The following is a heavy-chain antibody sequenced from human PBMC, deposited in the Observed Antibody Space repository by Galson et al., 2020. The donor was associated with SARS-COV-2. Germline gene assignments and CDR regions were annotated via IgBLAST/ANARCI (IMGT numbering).Heavy chain of an antibody. CDR3: ARDLGLGTTCYVDY. J-gene: IGHJ4*02. V-gene: IGHV3-7*04. CDR1: GLTFSRYW. Sequence: GGSLRLSCAPSGLTFSRYWMSWVRQAPGKGLEWVANIHQDGSDQNDVDSVKGRVTISRDNAKNSLYLQMNSLRAEDTAVYSCARDLGLGTTCYVDYWGQGNLVTVSS. D-gene: IGHD3-16*01. CDR2: IHQDGSDQ.